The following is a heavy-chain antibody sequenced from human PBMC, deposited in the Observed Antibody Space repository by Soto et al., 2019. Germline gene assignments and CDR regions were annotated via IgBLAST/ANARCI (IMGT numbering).Heavy chain of an antibody. V-gene: IGHV4-59*01. J-gene: IGHJ6*02. CDR1: GGSISSYY. D-gene: IGHD2-15*01. CDR3: ARLFPVVTRYYYYGMDV. Sequence: QVQLQESGPGLVKPSETLSLTCTVSGGSISSYYWSWIRQPPGKGLEWIGYIYYSGSTNYNPSLKSRVTISVDTSKNQFSLKLSSVTAADTAVYYCARLFPVVTRYYYYGMDVWGQGTTVTVSS. CDR2: IYYSGST.